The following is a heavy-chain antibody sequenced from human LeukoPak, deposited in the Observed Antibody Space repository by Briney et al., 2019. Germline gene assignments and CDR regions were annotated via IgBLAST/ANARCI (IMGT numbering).Heavy chain of an antibody. J-gene: IGHJ4*02. D-gene: IGHD3-9*01. CDR1: GFTFRTYS. CDR3: ARGGYFENDY. V-gene: IGHV3-21*01. Sequence: GGSLRLSCAASGFTFRTYSMNWVRQAPGKGLEWVSLISGSTNTIYYADSVKGRFTISRDNAKNSLFLQMNSLRVEDTAVYYCARGGYFENDYWGQGTLVTVSS. CDR2: ISGSTNTI.